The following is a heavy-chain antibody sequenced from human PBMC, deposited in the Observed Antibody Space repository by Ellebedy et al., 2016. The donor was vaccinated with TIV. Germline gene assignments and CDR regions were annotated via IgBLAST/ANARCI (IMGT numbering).Heavy chain of an antibody. Sequence: ASVKVSXXASGYTFSRYTMHWVRQAPGQGLDWMGGLIPFFGTSRYSQKFQGRVTITADESTSTAFLELSSLSSVDTAVYYCASPKRNLYDSGSHLVFGYWGQGTLVTVSS. D-gene: IGHD3-10*01. CDR2: LIPFFGTS. CDR1: GYTFSRYT. V-gene: IGHV1-69*13. J-gene: IGHJ4*02. CDR3: ASPKRNLYDSGSHLVFGY.